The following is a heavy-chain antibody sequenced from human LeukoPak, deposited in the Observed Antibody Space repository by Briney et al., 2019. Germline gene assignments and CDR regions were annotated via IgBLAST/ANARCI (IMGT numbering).Heavy chain of an antibody. Sequence: GGTLRLSCAASGFTFSSYGMHWVRQAPGKGLEWVAVISYDGSNKYYADSVKGRFTISRDNSKNTLYLQMNSLRAEDTAVYYCARDPSAVAGTRTYWFDIWGQGTMVTVSS. D-gene: IGHD6-19*01. CDR1: GFTFSSYG. CDR2: ISYDGSNK. V-gene: IGHV3-30*03. CDR3: ARDPSAVAGTRTYWFDI. J-gene: IGHJ3*02.